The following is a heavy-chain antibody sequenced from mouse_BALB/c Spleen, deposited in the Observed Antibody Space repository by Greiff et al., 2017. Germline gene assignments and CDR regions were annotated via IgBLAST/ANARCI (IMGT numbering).Heavy chain of an antibody. CDR2: IYPGNGDT. CDR3: ARRLERYAMDY. CDR1: GYTFTSYN. J-gene: IGHJ4*01. Sequence: LQQPGAELVKPGASVKMSCKASGYTFTSYNMHWVKQTPGQGLEWIGAIYPGNGDTSYNQKFKGKATLTADKSSSTAYMQLSSLTSEDSAVYYCARRLERYAMDYWGQGTSVTVSS. V-gene: IGHV1-12*01.